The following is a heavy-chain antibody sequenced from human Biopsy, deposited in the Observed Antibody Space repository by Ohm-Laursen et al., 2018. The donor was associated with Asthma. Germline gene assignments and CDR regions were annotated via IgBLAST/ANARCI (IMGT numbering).Heavy chain of an antibody. J-gene: IGHJ4*02. V-gene: IGHV1-24*01. CDR1: GYSLTDLS. Sequence: GASVTVSCKISGYSLTDLSMHWVRPAPGQGLEWMGGHDHEGGGTVNARGFQGRVTMTEDTSTDTAYMELSSLSSDDTAVYYCASDFPKDYVRYNFQFWGQGTLVTVSS. D-gene: IGHD4-17*01. CDR2: HDHEGGGT. CDR3: ASDFPKDYVRYNFQF.